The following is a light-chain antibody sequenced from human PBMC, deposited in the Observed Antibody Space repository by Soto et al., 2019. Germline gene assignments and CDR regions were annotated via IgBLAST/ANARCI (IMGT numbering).Light chain of an antibody. CDR1: SSDIGTYNL. CDR3: CSYASSSTPVL. V-gene: IGLV2-23*01. CDR2: EDS. J-gene: IGLJ2*01. Sequence: QSVLTQPASVSGSPGQSITISCTGTSSDIGTYNLVSWYQQHPGKVPKLIIYEDSKWPSGVSDRFSGSKSGNTASLTISGLQAEDEADYYCCSYASSSTPVLFGGGTKVTVL.